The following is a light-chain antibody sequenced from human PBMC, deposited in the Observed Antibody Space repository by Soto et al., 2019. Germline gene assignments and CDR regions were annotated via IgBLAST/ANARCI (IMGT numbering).Light chain of an antibody. CDR3: SSYAGSKILYV. V-gene: IGLV2-8*01. Sequence: QSVLTQPPSASGSPGQSVTISCTGTSSDVGGYNYVSWYQQHPGKAPQLVLYGVNKRASGVPDRFSGSKSGNTASLTVSGLQAEDEADYYCSSYAGSKILYVFGTGTKVTVL. CDR1: SSDVGGYNY. J-gene: IGLJ1*01. CDR2: GVN.